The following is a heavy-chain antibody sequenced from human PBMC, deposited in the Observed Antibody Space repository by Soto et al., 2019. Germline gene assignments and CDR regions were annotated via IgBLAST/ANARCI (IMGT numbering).Heavy chain of an antibody. J-gene: IGHJ5*02. CDR3: AISGHKGSWFDP. CDR1: NGSISNYY. V-gene: IGHV4-4*07. D-gene: IGHD6-25*01. CDR2: VYSSGSA. Sequence: QVQLQESGPGLVKPSETLSLRCTVSNGSISNYYWNWIRRPAGKGLEWIGRVYSSGSARYNPSLWSRVTMSVDTCKNQFSLKLNSVTAADTAVYYCAISGHKGSWFDPWGQGTLVTVSS.